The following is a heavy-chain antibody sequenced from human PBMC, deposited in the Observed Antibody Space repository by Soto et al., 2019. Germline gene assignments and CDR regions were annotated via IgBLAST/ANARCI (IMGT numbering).Heavy chain of an antibody. V-gene: IGHV4-59*08. CDR2: IYYSGST. Sequence: PSETLSLTCTVSGGSISSYYWSWIRQPPGKGLEWIGYIYYSGSTNYNPSLKSRVTISVDTSKNQFSLKLSSVTAADTAVYYCARMGDTAMVTLDYWGQGTLDTVSS. CDR3: ARMGDTAMVTLDY. CDR1: GGSISSYY. D-gene: IGHD5-18*01. J-gene: IGHJ4*02.